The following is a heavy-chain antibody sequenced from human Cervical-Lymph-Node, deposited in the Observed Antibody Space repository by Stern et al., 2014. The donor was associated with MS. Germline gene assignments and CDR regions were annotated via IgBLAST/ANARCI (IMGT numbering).Heavy chain of an antibody. D-gene: IGHD2-21*01. J-gene: IGHJ6*02. CDR1: GDTFSNSA. V-gene: IGHV1-69*01. Sequence: QLVQSGAEVKKPGSSVKISCNTSGDTFSNSAFSWVRQAPGQGLVWMGGIIPVFGTTNYAQKFQGRLTIATDESTNTVFMEMSSLRFDDTAVYYCARDSEILFAMDVWGQGTTVTVSS. CDR3: ARDSEILFAMDV. CDR2: IIPVFGTT.